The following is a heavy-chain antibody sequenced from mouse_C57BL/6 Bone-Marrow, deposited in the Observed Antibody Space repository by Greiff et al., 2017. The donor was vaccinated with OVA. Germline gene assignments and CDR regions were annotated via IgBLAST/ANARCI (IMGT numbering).Heavy chain of an antibody. CDR1: GYSITSGYD. CDR3: ARGLGRWFAY. V-gene: IGHV3-1*01. Sequence: VQLKESGPGMVKPSQSLSLTCTVTGYSITSGYDWHWIRHFPGNKLEWMGYISYSGSTNYNPSLKSRISITHDTSKNHFFLKLNSVTTEDTATYYCARGLGRWFAYWGQGTLVTVSA. J-gene: IGHJ3*01. CDR2: ISYSGST. D-gene: IGHD4-1*01.